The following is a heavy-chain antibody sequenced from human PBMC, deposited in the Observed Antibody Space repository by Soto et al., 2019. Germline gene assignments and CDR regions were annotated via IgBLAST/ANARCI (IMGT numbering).Heavy chain of an antibody. CDR3: ARDRVDVATGNVES. CDR2: IIPIFGTA. CDR1: GGTFSYYG. Sequence: QVQLVQSGAEVKKPGSSVKVSCKASGGTFSYYGISWVRQAPGQGLEWMGGIIPIFGTANYAQKFQGRVTMTADESTNTAYMELSSLRSEDTAVYYCARDRVDVATGNVESWGQGTVVTVSS. D-gene: IGHD5-12*01. V-gene: IGHV1-69*12. J-gene: IGHJ4*02.